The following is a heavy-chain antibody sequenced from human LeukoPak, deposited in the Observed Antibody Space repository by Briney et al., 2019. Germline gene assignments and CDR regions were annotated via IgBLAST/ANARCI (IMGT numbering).Heavy chain of an antibody. CDR2: IYYSGST. V-gene: IGHV4-39*01. CDR1: GVSISSSSYY. CDR3: ASVRFLEWGLYYYYYYMDV. Sequence: SQTLSLTCTVSGVSISSSSYYWGWIRQPPGKGLEWIGSIYYSGSTYYNPSLKSRVTISVDTSKNQFSLKLSSVTGADTAVYYCASVRFLEWGLYYYYYYMDVWGKGTTVTVSS. D-gene: IGHD3-3*01. J-gene: IGHJ6*03.